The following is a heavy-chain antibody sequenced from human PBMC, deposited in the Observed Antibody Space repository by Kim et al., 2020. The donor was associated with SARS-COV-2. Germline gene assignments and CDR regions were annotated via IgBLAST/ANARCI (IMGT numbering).Heavy chain of an antibody. CDR3: ARRPSLGATYYYYYGM. V-gene: IGHV4-39*01. CDR2: IYYSGST. D-gene: IGHD1-26*01. Sequence: SETLSLTCTVSGGSISSSSYYWGWIRQPPGKGLEWIGSIYYSGSTYYNPSLKSRVTISVDTSKNQFSLKLSSVTAADTAVYYCARRPSLGATYYYYYGM. CDR1: GGSISSSSYY. J-gene: IGHJ6*01.